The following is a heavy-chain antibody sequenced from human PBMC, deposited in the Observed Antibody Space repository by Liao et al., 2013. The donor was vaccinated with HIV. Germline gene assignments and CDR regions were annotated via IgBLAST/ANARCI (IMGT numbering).Heavy chain of an antibody. CDR3: ARPYCASGTCPVDY. CDR1: GGSISSYY. J-gene: IGHJ4*02. CDR2: INHSGST. V-gene: IGHV4-59*12. Sequence: QVQLQESGPGLVKPSETLSLTCTVSGGSISSYYWSWIRQPPGKGLEWIGEINHSGSTNYNPSLKSRVTISVDTSKNQFSLSLTSVTAADTAMYYCARPYCASGTCPVDYWGQGSLVIVSS. D-gene: IGHD2-8*01.